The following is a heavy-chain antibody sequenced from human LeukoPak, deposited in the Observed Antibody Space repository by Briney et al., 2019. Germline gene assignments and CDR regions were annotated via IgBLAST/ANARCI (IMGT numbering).Heavy chain of an antibody. J-gene: IGHJ6*02. CDR2: ISYDGSNK. Sequence: GGSLRLSCAASGFTFSSYAMHWVRQAPGKGLEWVAVISYDGSNKYYADSVKGRFTISRDNSKNTLYLQMNSLRAEDTAVYYCAGDYCGGDCYSDYYYGMDVWGQGTTVTVSS. CDR1: GFTFSSYA. CDR3: AGDYCGGDCYSDYYYGMDV. V-gene: IGHV3-30-3*01. D-gene: IGHD2-21*02.